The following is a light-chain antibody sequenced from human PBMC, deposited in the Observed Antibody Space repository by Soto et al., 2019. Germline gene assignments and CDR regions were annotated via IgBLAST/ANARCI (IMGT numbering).Light chain of an antibody. CDR3: QQYNRYSWS. J-gene: IGKJ1*01. CDR2: EAS. V-gene: IGKV1-5*01. Sequence: DIQMTQSPSTLSASVGDRVTITCRASQSISSWVAWYQQKPGKAPKLLIYEASSLESGVPSRFRGSRSGTEFTLTIRSLQPDDFSTYYCQQYNRYSWSFGQGTKVAIK. CDR1: QSISSW.